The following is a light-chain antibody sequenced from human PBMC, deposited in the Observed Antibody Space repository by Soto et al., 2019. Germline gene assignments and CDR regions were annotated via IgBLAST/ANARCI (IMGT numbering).Light chain of an antibody. CDR3: KQSYNSPYT. V-gene: IGKV1-39*01. CDR1: QSINNY. CDR2: AAT. Sequence: SSLSASLGDRVTITCRASQSINNYLNWYQQEEGKAPKLLIYAATSLQSGVPSRFSGSGSGTEFTLTISSLQPGDFATYYCKQSYNSPYTFGLGTKVDIK. J-gene: IGKJ2*01.